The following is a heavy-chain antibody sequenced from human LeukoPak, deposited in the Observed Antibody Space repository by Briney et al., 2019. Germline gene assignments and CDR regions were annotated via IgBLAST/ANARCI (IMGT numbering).Heavy chain of an antibody. Sequence: GGSLRLSCAASGFTFSSYDMHWVRQATGKGLEWVSAIGTAGDTYYPGSVKGRFTISRENAKNSLYLQMNSLRVGDTAVYYCARAVLRSGSYFFDYWGQGTLVTVSS. CDR2: IGTAGDT. CDR1: GFTFSSYD. V-gene: IGHV3-13*01. D-gene: IGHD1-26*01. J-gene: IGHJ4*02. CDR3: ARAVLRSGSYFFDY.